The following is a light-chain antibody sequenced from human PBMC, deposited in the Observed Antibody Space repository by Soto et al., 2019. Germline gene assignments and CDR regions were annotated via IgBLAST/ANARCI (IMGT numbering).Light chain of an antibody. CDR1: STDVGSHDL. CDR2: EGS. CDR3: CSYAGSSALL. V-gene: IGLV2-23*01. Sequence: QSALAQPASVSGSPGQSITISCTGISTDVGSHDLVSWYKHPPGKAPKLIIYEGSKRPSGVSNRFSGSKSGITASLTISWLQAEDEADYYCCSYAGSSALLFGGGTKLTVL. J-gene: IGLJ2*01.